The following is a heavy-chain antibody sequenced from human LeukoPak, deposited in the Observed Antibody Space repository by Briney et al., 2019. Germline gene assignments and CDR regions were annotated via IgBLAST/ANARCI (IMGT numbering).Heavy chain of an antibody. CDR2: ISGSGGST. J-gene: IGHJ4*02. D-gene: IGHD3-16*01. Sequence: GGTLRLSCAASGFTFSTYAMSWVRQAPGKGLDWVSGISGSGGSTYYADSVNGWFTISRDNSQNTLYLQMNNLRDEARAVYYCAKIPLGGHWVDFDYWGQGTLVTVSS. V-gene: IGHV3-23*01. CDR3: AKIPLGGHWVDFDY. CDR1: GFTFSTYA.